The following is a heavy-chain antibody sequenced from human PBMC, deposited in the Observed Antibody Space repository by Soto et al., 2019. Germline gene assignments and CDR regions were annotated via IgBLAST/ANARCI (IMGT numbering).Heavy chain of an antibody. CDR3: ARGRYGDY. Sequence: QVHLVQSGAEVKKPGASVKVSCKGSGYTFTSYGITWVRQAPGQGLEWMGWISAHNGNTDYAQRLQGRATVTRDTSTSTAYMELRSLRSDDTAVYYCARGRYGDYWGQGALVTVSS. CDR1: GYTFTSYG. V-gene: IGHV1-18*01. CDR2: ISAHNGNT. J-gene: IGHJ4*02. D-gene: IGHD1-1*01.